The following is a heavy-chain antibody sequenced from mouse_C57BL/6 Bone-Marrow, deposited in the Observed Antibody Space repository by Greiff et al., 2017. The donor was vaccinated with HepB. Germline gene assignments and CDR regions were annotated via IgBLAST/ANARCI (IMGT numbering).Heavy chain of an antibody. CDR2: IRSKSNNYAT. D-gene: IGHD2-4*01. Sequence: EVQGVESGGGLVQPKGSLKLSCAASGFSFNTYAMNWVRQAPGKGLEWVARIRSKSNNYATYYADSVKDRFTISRDDSESMLYLQMNNLKTEDTAMYYCVRPPLYDYGFAYWGQGTLVTVSA. V-gene: IGHV10-1*01. J-gene: IGHJ3*01. CDR3: VRPPLYDYGFAY. CDR1: GFSFNTYA.